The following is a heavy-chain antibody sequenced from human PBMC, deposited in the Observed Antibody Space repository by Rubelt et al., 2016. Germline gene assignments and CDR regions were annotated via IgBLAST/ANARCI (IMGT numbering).Heavy chain of an antibody. Sequence: EVQLVESGGGLVKPGGSLRPSCAASGFTFDDYAMHWVRQVPGKGLEWVSGIKWNSGSIGYADSVKGRFTVPRDNAKSSLYLQMNSLRAEDAALYYWARVLQHGSALVDYWGQGTLVTVSS. J-gene: IGHJ4*02. CDR1: GFTFDDYA. CDR2: IKWNSGSI. D-gene: IGHD3-10*01. V-gene: IGHV3-9*01. CDR3: ARVLQHGSALVDY.